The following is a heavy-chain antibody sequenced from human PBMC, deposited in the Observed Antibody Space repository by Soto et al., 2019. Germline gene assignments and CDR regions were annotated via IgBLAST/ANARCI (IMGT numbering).Heavy chain of an antibody. CDR1: GGSISSSSYY. CDR2: IYYSGST. Sequence: QLQLQESGPGLVKPSETLSLTCTVSGGSISSSSYYWGWIRQPPGKGLEWIGGIYYSGSTYYNPSLKSRVTISVDTSKNQFSLKLSSVTAADTAVYYCATPPILGSYYYYGMDVWGQGTTVTVSS. D-gene: IGHD3-9*01. CDR3: ATPPILGSYYYYGMDV. J-gene: IGHJ6*02. V-gene: IGHV4-39*01.